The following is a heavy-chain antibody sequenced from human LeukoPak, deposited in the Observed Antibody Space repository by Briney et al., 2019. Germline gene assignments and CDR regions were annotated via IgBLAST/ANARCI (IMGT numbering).Heavy chain of an antibody. CDR3: AKDPLYYYDSSGSDY. V-gene: IGHV3-23*01. D-gene: IGHD3-22*01. CDR2: ISGSGGST. J-gene: IGHJ4*02. Sequence: QTGGSLRLSCAASGFTFSSYAMSWVRQAPGKGLEWVSAISGSGGSTYYADSVKGRFTISRDNSKNTLYLQMNSLRAEDTAVYYCAKDPLYYYDSSGSDYWGQGTLVTVSS. CDR1: GFTFSSYA.